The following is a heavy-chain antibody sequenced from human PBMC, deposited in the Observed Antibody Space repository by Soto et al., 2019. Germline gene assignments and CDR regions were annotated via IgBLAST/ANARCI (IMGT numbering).Heavy chain of an antibody. J-gene: IGHJ5*02. D-gene: IGHD2-15*01. CDR1: GYSFNDYF. CDR2: INPDNGNT. CDR3: ARGIATGQLDP. Sequence: GASVKVSCKASGYSFNDYFIHWVRQAPGQGLEWMGWINPDNGNTKSSQKFQDRVIITRDTSASTAYMDLSSLRSEDTAVYYCARGIATGQLDPWGQGTLVTVSS. V-gene: IGHV1-3*01.